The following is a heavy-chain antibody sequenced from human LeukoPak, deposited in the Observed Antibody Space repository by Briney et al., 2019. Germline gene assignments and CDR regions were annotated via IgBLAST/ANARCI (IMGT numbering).Heavy chain of an antibody. CDR2: INAGNGNT. J-gene: IGHJ4*02. V-gene: IGHV1-3*01. Sequence: ASVKVSCKASGYTFTSYAMHWVRQAPGQRLEWMGWINAGNGNTKYSQKFQGRVTITRDTSASTAYMELSSLRSEDTAVYYCARASSGWYPVFGYWGQGTLVTVSS. D-gene: IGHD6-19*01. CDR3: ARASSGWYPVFGY. CDR1: GYTFTSYA.